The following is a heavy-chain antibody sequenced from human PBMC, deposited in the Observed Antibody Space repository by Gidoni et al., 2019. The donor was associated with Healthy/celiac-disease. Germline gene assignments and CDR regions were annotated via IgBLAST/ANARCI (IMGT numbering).Heavy chain of an antibody. V-gene: IGHV4-38-2*01. D-gene: IGHD3-3*01. J-gene: IGHJ4*02. Sequence: QVQLQESGPGLVKPSETLSLTCAVSGYSISSGYYWGWIRQPPGKGLEWIGSIYHSGSTYYNPSLKSRVTISVDTSKNQFSLKLSSVTAADTAVYYCARARTRSDDEDVLRFLEWLFDYWGQGTLVTVSS. CDR2: IYHSGST. CDR3: ARARTRSDDEDVLRFLEWLFDY. CDR1: GYSISSGYY.